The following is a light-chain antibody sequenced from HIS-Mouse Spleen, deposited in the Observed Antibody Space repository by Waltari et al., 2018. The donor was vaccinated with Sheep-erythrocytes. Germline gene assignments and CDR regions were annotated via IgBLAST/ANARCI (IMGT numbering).Light chain of an antibody. CDR2: GAS. J-gene: IGKJ1*01. CDR1: QGFSSN. Sequence: EIVMTQSPATLSVSPGERAPLSCRASQGFSSNLAWYQQKPGQAPRLLIYGASTRATGIPARFSGSGSGTEFTLTISSMQSEDFAVYYCQQYNNWPRTFGQGTKVEIK. CDR3: QQYNNWPRT. V-gene: IGKV3-15*01.